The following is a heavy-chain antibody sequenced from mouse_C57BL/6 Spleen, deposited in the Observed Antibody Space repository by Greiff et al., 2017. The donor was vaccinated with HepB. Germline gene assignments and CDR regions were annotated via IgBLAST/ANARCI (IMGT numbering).Heavy chain of an antibody. V-gene: IGHV1-66*01. J-gene: IGHJ3*01. CDR1: GYSFTSYY. CDR2: IYPGSGNT. CDR3: ARSGYDGYYEEIAY. Sequence: QVQLQQSGPELVKPGASVKISCKASGYSFTSYYIHWVKQRPGQGLEWIGWIYPGSGNTKYNEKFKGKATLTADTSASTAYMQLSSLTSEDSAVYYCARSGYDGYYEEIAYWGQGTLVTVSA. D-gene: IGHD2-3*01.